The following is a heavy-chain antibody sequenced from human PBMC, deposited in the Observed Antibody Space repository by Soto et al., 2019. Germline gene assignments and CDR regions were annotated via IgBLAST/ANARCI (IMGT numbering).Heavy chain of an antibody. CDR2: ISRSSTGI. D-gene: IGHD3-10*01. V-gene: IGHV3-48*02. Sequence: EVQLVESGGGLVQPGGSLRLSCAASGFTFSLYSMSWVRQSPGKGLEWVSYISRSSTGIHYADSVKGRFTISRDDATNSKHLQMNSLRDRDTAVYYCARAVTWGLDVWGQGTTVSISS. CDR1: GFTFSLYS. CDR3: ARAVTWGLDV. J-gene: IGHJ6*02.